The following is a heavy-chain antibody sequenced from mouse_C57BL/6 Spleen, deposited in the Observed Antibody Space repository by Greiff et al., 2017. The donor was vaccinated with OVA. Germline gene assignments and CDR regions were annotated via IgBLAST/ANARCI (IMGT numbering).Heavy chain of an antibody. CDR1: GFTFSDYG. Sequence: EVKLEESGGGLVKPGGSLKLSCAASGFTFSDYGMHWVRQAPEKGLEWVAYISSGSSTIYYADTVKGRCTISRDNAKNTLFLQMTSLRSEDTAMYYCARQELHYYAMDYWGQGTSVTVSS. CDR2: ISSGSSTI. J-gene: IGHJ4*01. D-gene: IGHD1-3*01. V-gene: IGHV5-17*01. CDR3: ARQELHYYAMDY.